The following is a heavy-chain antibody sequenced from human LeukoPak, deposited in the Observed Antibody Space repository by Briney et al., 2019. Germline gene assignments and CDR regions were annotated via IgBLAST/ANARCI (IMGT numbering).Heavy chain of an antibody. V-gene: IGHV3-74*01. D-gene: IGHD5-24*01. Sequence: PGGSLRLSCAASGLTFSTYWMYWGRQVPGKGLVWVSRISSDGISTAYADSVKGRFTLSRDNAKNTLYLQMNSLRADDTAVYYCARSREPGRDGDYWGQGTLVTVSS. CDR1: GLTFSTYW. J-gene: IGHJ4*02. CDR3: ARSREPGRDGDY. CDR2: ISSDGIST.